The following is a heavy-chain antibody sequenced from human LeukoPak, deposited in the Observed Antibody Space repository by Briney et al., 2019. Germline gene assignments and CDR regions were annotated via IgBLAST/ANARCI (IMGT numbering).Heavy chain of an antibody. D-gene: IGHD3-10*01. CDR1: GFTFSSYE. CDR2: ISSSGSTI. Sequence: GGSLRLSCAASGFTFSSYEMNWVRQAPGKGLEWVSYISSSGSTIYYADSVKGRFTISRDNAKNSLYLQMNSPRAEDTAVYYCARDASAEGSGSYRYWGQGTLVTVSS. J-gene: IGHJ4*02. V-gene: IGHV3-48*03. CDR3: ARDASAEGSGSYRY.